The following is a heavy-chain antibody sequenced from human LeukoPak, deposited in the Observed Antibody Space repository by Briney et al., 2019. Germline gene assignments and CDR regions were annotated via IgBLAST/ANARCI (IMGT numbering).Heavy chain of an antibody. V-gene: IGHV4-61*02. J-gene: IGHJ4*02. CDR1: GGSMSSGSYY. CDR3: ARGRRKSYYDSSGCYDY. CDR2: IYTSGST. D-gene: IGHD3-22*01. Sequence: PSETLSLTCTVSGGSMSSGSYYWSWIRQPAGKGLEWIGRIYTSGSTNYNPSLKSRVTISVDTSKNQFSLKLSSVTAADTAVYYCARGRRKSYYDSSGCYDYWGQGTLVTVSS.